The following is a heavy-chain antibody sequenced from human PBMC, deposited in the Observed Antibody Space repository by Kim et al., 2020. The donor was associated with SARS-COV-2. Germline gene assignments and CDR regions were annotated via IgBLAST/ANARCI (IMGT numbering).Heavy chain of an antibody. CDR2: IKYDGSTT. V-gene: IGHV3-74*01. Sequence: GGSLRLSCAASGFTFSNYWIHWVRQAPGKGLVWVSRIKYDGSTTIYAGSVRGRFTISRDNAKSTLYLQMNRLRAEDTAVYYCVRVLDWILHDYWGQGTLVPVSS. CDR1: GFTFSNYW. CDR3: VRVLDWILHDY. D-gene: IGHD3-3*01. J-gene: IGHJ4*02.